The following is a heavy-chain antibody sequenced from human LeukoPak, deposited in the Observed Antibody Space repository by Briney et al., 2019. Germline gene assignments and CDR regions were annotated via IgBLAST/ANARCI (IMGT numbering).Heavy chain of an antibody. Sequence: GGSLRLSCAGSGFTFSNYAMTWVRQAPGKGLEWVSSVSGSGRNTFYPDSVEGRFTISRDNSKNTLYLQMNSLRAEDTAVYYCAKGRYSSSWYHYFDYWGQGTLVTVSS. V-gene: IGHV3-23*01. J-gene: IGHJ4*02. CDR3: AKGRYSSSWYHYFDY. CDR1: GFTFSNYA. D-gene: IGHD6-13*01. CDR2: VSGSGRNT.